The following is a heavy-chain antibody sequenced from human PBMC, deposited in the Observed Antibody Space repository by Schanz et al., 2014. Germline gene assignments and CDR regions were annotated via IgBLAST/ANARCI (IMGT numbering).Heavy chain of an antibody. Sequence: EVQLLESGGGLVQPGGSLRLSCAASGFTFSDYWMSWVRQAPGKGLEWVSYISGSSRTIYYADSMKGRFTVSRDNAENAVYLQMNSLRAEDTAVYYCANYGPCGSGSYSADGGMDVWGQGTTVTVSS. D-gene: IGHD3-10*01. V-gene: IGHV3-48*01. CDR2: ISGSSRTI. CDR1: GFTFSDYW. CDR3: ANYGPCGSGSYSADGGMDV. J-gene: IGHJ6*02.